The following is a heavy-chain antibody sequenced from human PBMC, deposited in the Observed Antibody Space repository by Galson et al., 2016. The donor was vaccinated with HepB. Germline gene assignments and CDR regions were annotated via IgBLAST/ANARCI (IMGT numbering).Heavy chain of an antibody. CDR3: ARIAADGSTFDY. D-gene: IGHD6-13*01. V-gene: IGHV3-7*03. J-gene: IGHJ4*02. CDR2: INQDGSVE. Sequence: GLEWVANINQDGSVEKYVDSVKGRFTIFKDNAKNSLYLQLNSLSAEDTAMFYCARIAADGSTFDYWGQGTLVTVSS.